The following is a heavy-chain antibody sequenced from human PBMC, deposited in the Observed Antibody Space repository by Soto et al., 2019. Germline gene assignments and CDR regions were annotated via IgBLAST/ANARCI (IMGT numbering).Heavy chain of an antibody. Sequence: ASVKVSCKASGYTFTSYDINWVRQATGQGLEWMGWMNPNSGNTGYAQKFQGRVTMTRNTSISTAYMELSSLRSEDTAVYYCARGDIVVVPADIRDYYYGMDVWGEGTTVTVYS. CDR1: GYTFTSYD. J-gene: IGHJ6*04. CDR2: MNPNSGNT. V-gene: IGHV1-8*01. CDR3: ARGDIVVVPADIRDYYYGMDV. D-gene: IGHD2-2*02.